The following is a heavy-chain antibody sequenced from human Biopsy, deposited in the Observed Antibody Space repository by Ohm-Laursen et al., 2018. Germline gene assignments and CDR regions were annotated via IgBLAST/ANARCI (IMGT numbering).Heavy chain of an antibody. Sequence: SSVKVSCKASGHTFSSYIFDWVRQASGQGLEWMGWMNPSTGNTAYAQKFQGRVTMTRNTSISTAFMEMTSLRSEDTAIYYGAMSSVWNLRYGMDVWGQGTTVTVSS. CDR1: GHTFSSYI. V-gene: IGHV1-8*01. J-gene: IGHJ6*02. CDR2: MNPSTGNT. D-gene: IGHD6-19*01. CDR3: AMSSVWNLRYGMDV.